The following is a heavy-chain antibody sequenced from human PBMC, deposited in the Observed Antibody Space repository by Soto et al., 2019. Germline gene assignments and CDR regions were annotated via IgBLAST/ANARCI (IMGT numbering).Heavy chain of an antibody. CDR1: GFTVSSNY. CDR3: ARGPPGIYDIWSGYYPHYYYYYYMDV. J-gene: IGHJ6*03. D-gene: IGHD3-3*01. CDR2: IYSGGST. Sequence: AGGSLRLSCAASGFTVSSNYMSWVRQAPGKGLEWVSVIYSGGSTYYADSVKGRFTISRHNSKNTLYLQMNSLRAEDTAVYYCARGPPGIYDIWSGYYPHYYYYYYMDVWGKGTTVTVSS. V-gene: IGHV3-53*04.